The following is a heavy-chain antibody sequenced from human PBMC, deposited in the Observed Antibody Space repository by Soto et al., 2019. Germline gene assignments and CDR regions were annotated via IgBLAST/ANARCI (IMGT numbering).Heavy chain of an antibody. CDR2: ISFDGSNT. D-gene: IGHD3-10*01. Sequence: QVQLVESGGGVVQPGRSLRLSCAASGFTFSSYGMHWVRQAPAKGLEWVSVISFDGSNTYYADSVKGRFTISRDNSKNTLYLQMSSLRPEDTAVYYCAKDTTMAVDRPSGYWGQGTRVIVSS. CDR3: AKDTTMAVDRPSGY. J-gene: IGHJ4*02. V-gene: IGHV3-30*18. CDR1: GFTFSSYG.